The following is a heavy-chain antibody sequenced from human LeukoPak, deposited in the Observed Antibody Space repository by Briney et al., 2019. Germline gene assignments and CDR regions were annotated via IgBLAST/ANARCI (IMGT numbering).Heavy chain of an antibody. CDR3: ARGGYSYGKFNDY. Sequence: GGSLRLSCAASGFTFSSYEMNWVRQAPGKGLEWVSYISSSGSTIYYADSVKGRFTIYRDNAKNSLYLQMNSLRAEDTAVYYCARGGYSYGKFNDYWGQGTLVTVSS. CDR2: ISSSGSTI. V-gene: IGHV3-48*03. CDR1: GFTFSSYE. J-gene: IGHJ4*02. D-gene: IGHD5-18*01.